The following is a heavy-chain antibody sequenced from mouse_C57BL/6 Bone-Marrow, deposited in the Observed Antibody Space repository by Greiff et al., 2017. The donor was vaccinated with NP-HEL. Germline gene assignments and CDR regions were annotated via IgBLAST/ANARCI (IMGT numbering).Heavy chain of an antibody. CDR1: GFTFSDYG. Sequence: EVKLMESGGGLVKPGGSLKLSCAASGFTFSDYGMHWVRQAPEKGLEWVAYISSGSSTIYYADTVKGRFTISRDNAKNTLFLQMTSLRSEDTAMYYCAPISMDYWGQGTSVTVSS. CDR3: APISMDY. V-gene: IGHV5-17*01. CDR2: ISSGSSTI. J-gene: IGHJ4*01.